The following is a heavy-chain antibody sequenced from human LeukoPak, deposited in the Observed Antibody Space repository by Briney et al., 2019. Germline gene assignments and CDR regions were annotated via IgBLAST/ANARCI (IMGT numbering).Heavy chain of an antibody. CDR2: ISTTGSTT. CDR3: ATYDLWTTYYTFQY. V-gene: IGHV3-23*01. D-gene: IGHD3-3*01. CDR1: GFIFTNYA. Sequence: QAGGSLRVSCAASGFIFTNYAMSWVRQAPGKGLEWVSSISTTGSTTYYADSVRGRFTISRDNSQNTLSLQMDSLTAADTAVYSCATYDLWTTYYTFQYWGQGTLVSVSS. J-gene: IGHJ4*02.